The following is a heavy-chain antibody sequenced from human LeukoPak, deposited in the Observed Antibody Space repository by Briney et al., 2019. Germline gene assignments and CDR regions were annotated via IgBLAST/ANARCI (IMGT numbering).Heavy chain of an antibody. CDR2: ISSSGSGDNT. CDR1: GVTLSTYA. CDR3: ARGGGHLDC. V-gene: IGHV3-23*01. Sequence: GSLRLSCAASGVTLSTYAMSWARQAPGKGLEWVSGISSSGSGDNTYYADSVKGRFTISRDSSKNTLFLQMNSLRVEDTAVYYCARGGGHLDCWGQGTLVTVSS. D-gene: IGHD4-23*01. J-gene: IGHJ4*02.